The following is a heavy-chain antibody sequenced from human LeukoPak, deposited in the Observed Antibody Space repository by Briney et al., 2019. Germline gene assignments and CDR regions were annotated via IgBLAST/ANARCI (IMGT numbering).Heavy chain of an antibody. V-gene: IGHV3-23*01. CDR3: AKHVYGGNLLPET. Sequence: GGSLRLSCAASGFTFSTYAMSWVRQAPGGGLEWVSTLSGSGGNTNYADSVKGRFTISRDNSKNTLYLQMNSLRAEDTAIYYCAKHVYGGNLLPETRGQGTLVTVSS. J-gene: IGHJ4*02. CDR1: GFTFSTYA. CDR2: LSGSGGNT. D-gene: IGHD4-23*01.